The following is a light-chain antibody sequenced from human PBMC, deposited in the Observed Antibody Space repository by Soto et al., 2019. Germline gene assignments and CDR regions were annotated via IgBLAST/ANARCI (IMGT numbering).Light chain of an antibody. CDR2: EGS. CDR3: CSYAGSSTFYV. CDR1: SSDVGSYNL. Sequence: QSVLTQPASVSGSPGQSITISCTGTSSDVGSYNLVSWYQQHPGKAPKLMIYEGSKRPSGVSNRFSGSKSGNTASLTISGLQAEDEADYYCCSYAGSSTFYVVRTGTKVTVL. V-gene: IGLV2-23*01. J-gene: IGLJ1*01.